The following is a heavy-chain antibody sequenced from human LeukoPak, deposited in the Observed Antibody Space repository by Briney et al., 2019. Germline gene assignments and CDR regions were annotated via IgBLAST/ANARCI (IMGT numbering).Heavy chain of an antibody. CDR1: GFTFDKYT. CDR3: AKDFDWLPDY. J-gene: IGHJ4*02. D-gene: IGHD3-9*01. V-gene: IGHV3-43*01. CDR2: INRDGRTT. Sequence: GGSLRLSCVASGFTFDKYTMHWIRQAPGKGLEWVSLINRDGRTTYYADSVKGRFTISRDNSRNSLYLQMNSLRTEDSALYYCAKDFDWLPDYWGQRTLVTVSS.